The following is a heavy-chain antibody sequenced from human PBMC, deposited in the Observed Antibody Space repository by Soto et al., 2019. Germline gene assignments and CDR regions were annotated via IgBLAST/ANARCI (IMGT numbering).Heavy chain of an antibody. CDR3: VAGPDRAKSAY. CDR2: INHSGST. Sequence: PSETLSLTCAVYGGSFSGYYWSWIRQPPGKGLEWIGEINHSGSTNYNPSLKSRVTISVDTSKNQFSLKLISVTAADTAVYYCVAGPDRAKSAYWGQGTLVTV. D-gene: IGHD3-3*01. J-gene: IGHJ4*01. CDR1: GGSFSGYY. V-gene: IGHV4-34*01.